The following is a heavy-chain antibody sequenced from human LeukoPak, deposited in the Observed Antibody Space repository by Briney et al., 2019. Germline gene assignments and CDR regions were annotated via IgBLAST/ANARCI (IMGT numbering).Heavy chain of an antibody. CDR1: GGIFSSYA. V-gene: IGHV1-69*05. CDR3: ARAGLPGDWKLDY. J-gene: IGHJ4*02. Sequence: VASVKVSCKASGGIFSSYAISWVRQAPGQGLEWMGGIIPIFGTANYAQKFQGRVTITTDESTSTAYMELSSLRSEDTAVYYCARAGLPGDWKLDYWGQGTLVTVSS. D-gene: IGHD2-21*02. CDR2: IIPIFGTA.